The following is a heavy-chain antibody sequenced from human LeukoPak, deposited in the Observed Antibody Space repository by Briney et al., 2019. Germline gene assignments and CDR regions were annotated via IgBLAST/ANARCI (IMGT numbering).Heavy chain of an antibody. Sequence: SQTLSLTCTVSGGSISSGSYYWSWIRQPAGKGLEWIGRIYTSGSTNYNPSLKSRVTISVDTSKNQFSLKLSSVTAADTAAYYCARDAGWSGSDAFDIWGQGTMVTVSS. V-gene: IGHV4-61*02. CDR3: ARDAGWSGSDAFDI. D-gene: IGHD3-3*01. CDR1: GGSISSGSYY. J-gene: IGHJ3*02. CDR2: IYTSGST.